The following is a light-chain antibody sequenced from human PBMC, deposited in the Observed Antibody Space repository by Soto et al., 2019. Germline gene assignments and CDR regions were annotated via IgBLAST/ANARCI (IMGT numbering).Light chain of an antibody. CDR2: DAS. V-gene: IGKV3-11*01. J-gene: IGKJ4*01. CDR3: QQLTKWPPALT. Sequence: EIVLTQSPASLSLSPGERATLSCRASQTISNYLVWYQQKPGQAPRLLIYDASNRATGVPARFSGSGSGTDFTLTISSLEPEDFALYYCQQLTKWPPALTFGGGTKV. CDR1: QTISNY.